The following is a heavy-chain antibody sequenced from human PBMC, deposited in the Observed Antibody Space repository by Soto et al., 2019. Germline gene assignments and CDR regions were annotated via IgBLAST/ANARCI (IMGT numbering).Heavy chain of an antibody. J-gene: IGHJ5*02. V-gene: IGHV4-30-2*01. D-gene: IGHD3-10*01. CDR2: IYHSGST. CDR1: GGSISSGGYS. Sequence: SETLSLTCAVSGGSISSGGYSWSWIRQPPGKGLEWIGYIYHSGSTYYNPSLKSRVTISVDRSKNQFSLKLSSVTAADTAVYYCARDYYGSGSYYTARVGFLDPWGQGTLVTVSS. CDR3: ARDYYGSGSYYTARVGFLDP.